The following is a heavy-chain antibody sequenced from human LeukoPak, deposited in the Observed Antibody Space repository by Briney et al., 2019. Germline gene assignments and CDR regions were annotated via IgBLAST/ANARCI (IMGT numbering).Heavy chain of an antibody. CDR1: GFTFRSYG. V-gene: IGHV3-23*01. Sequence: PGGSLRLSCAASGFTFRSYGMSWVRQAPGKGLEWVSTISGGGGSTNYADSVKGRITISRDNSKNTLFLQMNSLRAEDTAVYYCAKKMSSSTGIDYWGQGTLVTVSS. CDR3: AKKMSSSTGIDY. CDR2: ISGGGGST. J-gene: IGHJ4*02. D-gene: IGHD2-2*01.